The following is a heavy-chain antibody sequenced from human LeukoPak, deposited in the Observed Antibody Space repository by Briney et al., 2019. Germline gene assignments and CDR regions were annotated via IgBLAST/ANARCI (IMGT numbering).Heavy chain of an antibody. V-gene: IGHV3-21*01. Sequence: GGSLRLSCTATGFTFSNFGMAWVRQAPGKGLEWVSSISSSSSYIYYADSVKGRFTISRDNAKNSLCLQMNSLRAEDTAVYYCARDEAGFFGNYYDSSGYLKSDYWGQGTLVTVSS. J-gene: IGHJ4*02. CDR3: ARDEAGFFGNYYDSSGYLKSDY. CDR1: GFTFSNFG. D-gene: IGHD3-22*01. CDR2: ISSSSSYI.